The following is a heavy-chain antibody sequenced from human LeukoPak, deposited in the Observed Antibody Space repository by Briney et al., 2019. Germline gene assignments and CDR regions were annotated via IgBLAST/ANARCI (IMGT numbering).Heavy chain of an antibody. J-gene: IGHJ4*02. Sequence: GGSLRLSCVAAGFTFRNAGMGGARRPPGKGRRGVGRIKSKTDGETTDYAAPVKDRFTISRDDSKNTLYLQMNSLKTEDTAVYFCATLVSSPTGYWGQGTLVTVSS. CDR3: ATLVSSPTGY. D-gene: IGHD6-13*01. CDR2: IKSKTDGETT. V-gene: IGHV3-15*01. CDR1: GFTFRNAG.